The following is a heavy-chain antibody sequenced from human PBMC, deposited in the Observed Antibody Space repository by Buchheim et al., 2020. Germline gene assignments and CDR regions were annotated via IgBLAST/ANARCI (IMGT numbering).Heavy chain of an antibody. CDR3: ARNHYDYVWGSYRLREPFDY. V-gene: IGHV3-30-3*01. Sequence: QVQLVESGGGVVQPGRSLRLSCAASGFTFSSYAMHWVRQAPGKGLEWVAVISYDGSNKYYADSVKGRFTISRDHSKNTLYLQMNSLRAEDTAVYYCARNHYDYVWGSYRLREPFDYWGQGTL. CDR2: ISYDGSNK. CDR1: GFTFSSYA. J-gene: IGHJ4*02. D-gene: IGHD3-16*02.